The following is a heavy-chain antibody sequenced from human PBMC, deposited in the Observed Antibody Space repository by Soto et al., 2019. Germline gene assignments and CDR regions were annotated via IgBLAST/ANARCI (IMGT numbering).Heavy chain of an antibody. V-gene: IGHV4-4*02. CDR2: IYHSGST. J-gene: IGHJ6*02. CDR1: GGSISSSYW. D-gene: IGHD1-26*01. Sequence: QVQLQESGPGLVKPSGTLSLTCAVSGGSISSSYWWSWVRQPPGKGLEWIGEIYHSGSTNYNPSLTSRATVSVDHXKNQFSLKLTSVTAADTAVYYCARVSGSYYYGMDVWGQGTTVTVSS. CDR3: ARVSGSYYYGMDV.